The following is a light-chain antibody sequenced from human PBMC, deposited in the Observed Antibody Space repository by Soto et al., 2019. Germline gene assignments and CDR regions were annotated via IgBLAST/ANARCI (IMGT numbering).Light chain of an antibody. CDR2: GTS. Sequence: LTQSPGTLSLSPGERATLSCRASQSVSSGYLAWYQQKPGQAPRLFIYGTSNRATDIPDRFSGSGSGTDFTLTINRLEPEDFAVYYCQHYGRSWVTFGQGTRLETK. J-gene: IGKJ5*01. CDR1: QSVSSGY. V-gene: IGKV3-20*01. CDR3: QHYGRSWVT.